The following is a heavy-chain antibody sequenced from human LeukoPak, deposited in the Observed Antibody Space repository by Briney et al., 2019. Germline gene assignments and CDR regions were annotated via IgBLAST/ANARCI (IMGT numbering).Heavy chain of an antibody. CDR2: IYYTGGT. J-gene: IGHJ4*02. Sequence: SETLSLTRSVSGGSITTSSYYWGWIRQPPEKGLEWIGSIYYTGGTFYSPSLKSRVTISVDTSKNQFSLKLSSVTAADTAVYYCARHGGTRVTLVEVYYFDYWGQGTLVTVSS. V-gene: IGHV4-39*01. CDR3: ARHGGTRVTLVEVYYFDY. D-gene: IGHD4-11*01. CDR1: GGSITTSSYY.